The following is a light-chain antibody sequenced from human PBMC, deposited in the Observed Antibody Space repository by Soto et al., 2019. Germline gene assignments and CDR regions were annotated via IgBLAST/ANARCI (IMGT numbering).Light chain of an antibody. CDR1: ASDVSDHNY. J-gene: IGLJ3*02. CDR3: SSYTSTITWV. Sequence: QSALTQPASVSGSPGQSITISCTGTASDVSDHNYVSWYQHHPGKAPKLMIYDVSNRPSGVSDRFSGSKSGNSASLTISGLQAEDEAEYYCSSYTSTITWVFGGGTQLTVL. CDR2: DVS. V-gene: IGLV2-14*01.